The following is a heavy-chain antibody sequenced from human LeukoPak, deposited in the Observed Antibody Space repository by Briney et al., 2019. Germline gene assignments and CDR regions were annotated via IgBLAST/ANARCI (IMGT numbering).Heavy chain of an antibody. CDR1: GYTFTSYG. D-gene: IGHD5-12*01. J-gene: IGHJ3*02. Sequence: GASVKVSCKASGYTFTSYGISWVRQAPGQGLEWMGWIGAYNGNTNYAQKLQGRVTMTTDTSTSTAYMELRSLRSDDTAVYYCARGGDLVDRWQGLGAFDIWGQGTMVTVSS. CDR3: ARGGDLVDRWQGLGAFDI. V-gene: IGHV1-18*01. CDR2: IGAYNGNT.